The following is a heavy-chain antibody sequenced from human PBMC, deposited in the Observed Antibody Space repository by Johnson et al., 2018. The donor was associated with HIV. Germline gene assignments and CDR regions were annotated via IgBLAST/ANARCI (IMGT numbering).Heavy chain of an antibody. V-gene: IGHV3-74*01. J-gene: IGHJ3*02. CDR2: INSDGSNT. Sequence: VQLVESGGGLVQPGGSLRLSCVASGFTFSSYWMHWVRQAPGKGLVWVSRINSDGSNTTYADSVKGRFTISRDNAKNTLFLQMNSLRAEDTAVYYCVRGLGYVFYSGNSNAFDIWGQGTMVTVSS. D-gene: IGHD4-23*01. CDR1: GFTFSSYW. CDR3: VRGLGYVFYSGNSNAFDI.